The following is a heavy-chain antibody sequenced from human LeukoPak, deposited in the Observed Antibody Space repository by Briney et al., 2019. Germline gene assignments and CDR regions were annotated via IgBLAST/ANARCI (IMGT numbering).Heavy chain of an antibody. J-gene: IGHJ4*02. CDR1: GFTVSSNY. V-gene: IGHV3-53*01. CDR2: IYSGGST. Sequence: GGSLRLSCAASGFTVSSNYMSWVRQAPGKGLEWVSVIYSGGSTYYADSVEGRFTISRDNSKNTLYLQMNSLRAEDTAVYYCARGALGGDLDCWGQGTLVTVSS. CDR3: ARGALGGDLDC. D-gene: IGHD2-21*02.